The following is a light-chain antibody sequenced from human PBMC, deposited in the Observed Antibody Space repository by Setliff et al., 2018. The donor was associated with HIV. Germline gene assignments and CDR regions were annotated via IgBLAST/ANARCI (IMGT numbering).Light chain of an antibody. Sequence: QSALAQPASVSGSPGQSITISCTGTSSDVGGYKFVSWYQQHPGKAPKLMIYEVSNRPSGVSDRFSGSKSGSTASLTISGLQAEDEADYYFGSYTSTTSYVFGSGTKV. CDR2: EVS. CDR3: GSYTSTTSYV. V-gene: IGLV2-14*01. CDR1: SSDVGGYKF. J-gene: IGLJ1*01.